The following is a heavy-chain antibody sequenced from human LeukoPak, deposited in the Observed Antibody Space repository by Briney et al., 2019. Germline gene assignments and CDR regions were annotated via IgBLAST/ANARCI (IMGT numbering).Heavy chain of an antibody. CDR1: GFIFSSYG. Sequence: PGGSLRLSCAASGFIFSSYGMHWVRQAPGKGLEWVAAIWYDGSNKYYADSVKGRFTISRDNSKNTLYLQMNSLRGEDTAVYYCARGSYTSSWYGVFDYWGQGTLVTVSS. J-gene: IGHJ4*02. V-gene: IGHV3-33*01. CDR2: IWYDGSNK. D-gene: IGHD6-13*01. CDR3: ARGSYTSSWYGVFDY.